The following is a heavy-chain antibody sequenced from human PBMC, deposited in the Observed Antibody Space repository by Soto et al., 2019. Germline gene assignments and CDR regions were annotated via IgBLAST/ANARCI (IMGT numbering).Heavy chain of an antibody. Sequence: EVQLVESGGGLVKPGGSRRPSCAASGYSISTYWMSWVRQAPGRGLEWVAKVKQDGSEEYYVDSVKGRFTISRDNAKNSLYLQMNSPRAEDTAVYYCAALDTAMVKTAGYWGQGTLVTVSS. CDR2: VKQDGSEE. CDR1: GYSISTYW. J-gene: IGHJ4*02. V-gene: IGHV3-7*01. CDR3: AALDTAMVKTAGY. D-gene: IGHD5-18*01.